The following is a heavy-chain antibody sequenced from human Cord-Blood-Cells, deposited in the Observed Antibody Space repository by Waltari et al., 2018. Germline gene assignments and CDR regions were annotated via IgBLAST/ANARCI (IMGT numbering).Heavy chain of an antibody. CDR2: INPNRGGT. CDR1: GYTFTGYY. D-gene: IGHD5-12*01. J-gene: IGHJ6*02. CDR3: ARDLSGYDSDV. V-gene: IGHV1-2*06. Sequence: QVQLVQSGAEVKKPGASVKVSCKASGYTFTGYYMHWVRQAPGQGLEWMGRINPNRGGTNYAQKFQSRVTMTRDTSISTAYMELSRLRSDDTAVYYCARDLSGYDSDVWGQGTTVTVSS.